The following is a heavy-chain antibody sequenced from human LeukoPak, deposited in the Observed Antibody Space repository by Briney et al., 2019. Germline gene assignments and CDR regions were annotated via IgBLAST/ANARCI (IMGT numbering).Heavy chain of an antibody. CDR3: ARVGQQLVLGY. CDR1: GGSISSGDYY. J-gene: IGHJ4*02. Sequence: PSQTLSLTCTVSGGSISSGDYYWSWIRQPPGKGLEWIVYIYYSGSTYYNPSLKSRVTISVDTSKNQFSLKLSSVTAADTAVYYCARVGQQLVLGYWGQGTLVTVSP. CDR2: IYYSGST. D-gene: IGHD6-13*01. V-gene: IGHV4-30-4*01.